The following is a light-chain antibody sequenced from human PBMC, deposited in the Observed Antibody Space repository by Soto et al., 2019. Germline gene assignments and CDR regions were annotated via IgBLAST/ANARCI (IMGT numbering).Light chain of an antibody. Sequence: EIVLTQSPGTLSLSPGDRATLSCRASQSVSSNYLAWYQQKPGQAPRLLIYGASIRATGIPDRFSGSGSGTDFTLTIRILEPEDFAVYFCHQYGSSPRTFGQGTKVEIK. V-gene: IGKV3-20*01. CDR2: GAS. J-gene: IGKJ1*01. CDR1: QSVSSNY. CDR3: HQYGSSPRT.